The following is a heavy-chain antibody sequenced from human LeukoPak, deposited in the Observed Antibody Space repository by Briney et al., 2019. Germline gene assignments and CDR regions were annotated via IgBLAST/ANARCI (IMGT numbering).Heavy chain of an antibody. Sequence: GGSLRLSCAASGFTFSSYAMHWVRQAPGKGLEWVAVISYDGSNKYYADSVKGRFTISRDNSKNTLYLQMNSLRAEDMAVYYCARDYYDSSGYPDYWGQGTLVTVSS. CDR2: ISYDGSNK. CDR3: ARDYYDSSGYPDY. D-gene: IGHD3-22*01. CDR1: GFTFSSYA. V-gene: IGHV3-30-3*01. J-gene: IGHJ4*02.